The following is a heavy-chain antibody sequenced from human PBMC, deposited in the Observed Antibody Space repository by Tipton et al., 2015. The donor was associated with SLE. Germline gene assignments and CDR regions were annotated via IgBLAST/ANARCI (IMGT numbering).Heavy chain of an antibody. D-gene: IGHD6-13*01. Sequence: SLRLSCAASGFTFSSYAMHWVRQAPGKGLEWVALIWFDGSNKYYADSVKGRFTISRDNSKNTLYLQMNSLRAEDTAVYYCARGSSWTGYYYYYMDVWGKGTTVTVSS. CDR2: IWFDGSNK. V-gene: IGHV3-33*01. CDR3: ARGSSWTGYYYYYMDV. CDR1: GFTFSSYA. J-gene: IGHJ6*03.